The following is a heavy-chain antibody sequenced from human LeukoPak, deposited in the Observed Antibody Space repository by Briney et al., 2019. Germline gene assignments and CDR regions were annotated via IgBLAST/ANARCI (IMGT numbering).Heavy chain of an antibody. CDR2: IKSKTDGGTT. CDR1: GFTFSNAW. J-gene: IGHJ4*02. V-gene: IGHV3-15*01. D-gene: IGHD6-13*01. Sequence: PGGSLRLSCAASGFTFSNAWMSWVRQAPGKGLEWVGRIKSKTDGGTTDYAAPVKGRFTISRDDSKNTLYLQMNSLRAEDTAVYYCAKDRTGYSSSWYRYWGQGTLVTVSS. CDR3: AKDRTGYSSSWYRY.